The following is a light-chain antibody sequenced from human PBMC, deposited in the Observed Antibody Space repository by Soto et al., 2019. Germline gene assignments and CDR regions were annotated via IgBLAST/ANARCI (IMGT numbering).Light chain of an antibody. V-gene: IGLV2-11*01. CDR1: SSDVGSNNY. J-gene: IGLJ2*01. CDR2: DVS. CDR3: GSYGGCSTLAV. Sequence: QSVLTQPRSVSGSPGQSVAISCTGSSSDVGSNNYVSWYQHHPGKAPKLMTYDVSKRPPGVPDRFSGSKSGNTATLTISGLQAEDDADYYCGSYGGCSTLAVFGGGTKVTVL.